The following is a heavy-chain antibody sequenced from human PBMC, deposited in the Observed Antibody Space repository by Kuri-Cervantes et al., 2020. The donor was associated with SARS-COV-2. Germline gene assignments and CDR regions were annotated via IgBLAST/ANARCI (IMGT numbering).Heavy chain of an antibody. J-gene: IGHJ4*02. D-gene: IGHD2-15*01. V-gene: IGHV3-23*01. Sequence: GGSLRLSCAASGFTFSSYAMSWVRQAPGKGLEWVSAISGSGGSTYYADSVKGRFTISRDNSKNTLYLQMNSLGAEDTAVYYCAKDRVYCSGGSCPLYYWGQGTLVTVSS. CDR2: ISGSGGST. CDR1: GFTFSSYA. CDR3: AKDRVYCSGGSCPLYY.